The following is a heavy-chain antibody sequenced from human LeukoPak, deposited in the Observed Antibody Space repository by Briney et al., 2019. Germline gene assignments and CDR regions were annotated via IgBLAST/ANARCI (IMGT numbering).Heavy chain of an antibody. CDR2: IYPGDSET. J-gene: IGHJ2*01. D-gene: IGHD2-8*01. CDR1: GYSFSDFW. Sequence: GEALKISCEGSGYSFSDFWIGWVRQMPGKGLEWIGIIYPGDSETKYSPSFEGHVTISADKSISTASLQWSSLKASDTAMYYCARNGRASYNGIYWYFDLWGRGTLVTVSS. V-gene: IGHV5-51*01. CDR3: ARNGRASYNGIYWYFDL.